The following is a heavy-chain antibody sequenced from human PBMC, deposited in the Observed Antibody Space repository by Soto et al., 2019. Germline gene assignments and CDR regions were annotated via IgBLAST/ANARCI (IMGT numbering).Heavy chain of an antibody. V-gene: IGHV3-30*18. CDR1: GFTFSSYG. Sequence: QVQLVESGGGVVQPGRSLRLSCAASGFTFSSYGMHWVRQAPGKGLEWVAVISYDGSNKYYAESVKGRFTISRDNSKNTLYLQMNSLRAEDTAVYYCAKDLDLYYFDYWGQGTLVTVSS. CDR3: AKDLDLYYFDY. J-gene: IGHJ4*02. D-gene: IGHD3-3*01. CDR2: ISYDGSNK.